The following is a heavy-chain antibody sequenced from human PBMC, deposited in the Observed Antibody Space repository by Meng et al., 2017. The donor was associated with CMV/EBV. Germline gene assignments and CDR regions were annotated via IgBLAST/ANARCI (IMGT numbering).Heavy chain of an antibody. Sequence: TLSSYAMSWVRQAPGKGLEWIGSIYYSGSTYYNPSLKSRVTISVDTSKNQFSLKLSSVTAADTAVYYCARNPLKAHLGWELTNFDYWGQGTLVTVSS. CDR3: ARNPLKAHLGWELTNFDY. J-gene: IGHJ4*02. CDR1: TLSSYA. CDR2: IYYSGST. V-gene: IGHV4-39*07. D-gene: IGHD1-26*01.